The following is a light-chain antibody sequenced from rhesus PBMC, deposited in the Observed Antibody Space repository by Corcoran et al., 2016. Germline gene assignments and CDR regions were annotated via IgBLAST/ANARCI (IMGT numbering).Light chain of an antibody. CDR3: QQSSNLYS. J-gene: IGKJ2*01. V-gene: IGKV3-24*04. Sequence: ETVVTQSPATLSLSPGERATLSCRASQSVGSYLAWYQQKPGQAPRLLIYGASSRAPGIPDRFSGSGSGTDFTLTSSSLEPENVGVYYCQQSSNLYSFGQGTKVEIK. CDR2: GAS. CDR1: QSVGSY.